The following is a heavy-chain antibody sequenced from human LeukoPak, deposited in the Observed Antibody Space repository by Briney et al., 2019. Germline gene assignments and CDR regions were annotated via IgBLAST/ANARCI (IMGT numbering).Heavy chain of an antibody. Sequence: GGSPRLSCAASGFTFSYYAMSWVRQAPGKGLEWVSGIRGSGDNTYYADSVKGRFTISRDNSKNTLYLQMNSLRAEDTAVYYCAKVFYAVTDHFDYWGQGTLVTVSS. D-gene: IGHD2-2*01. CDR3: AKVFYAVTDHFDY. J-gene: IGHJ4*02. V-gene: IGHV3-23*01. CDR1: GFTFSYYA. CDR2: IRGSGDNT.